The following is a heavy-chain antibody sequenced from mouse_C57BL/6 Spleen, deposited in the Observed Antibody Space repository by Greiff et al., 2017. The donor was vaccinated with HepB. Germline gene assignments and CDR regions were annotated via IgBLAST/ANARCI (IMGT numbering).Heavy chain of an antibody. Sequence: QVHVKQSGAELAKPGASVKLSCKASGYTFTSYWMHWVKQRPGQGLEWIGYINPSSGYTKYNQKFKDKATLTADKSSSTAYMQLSSLTYEDSAVYYCARETLTTVDPFAYWGQGTLVTVSA. V-gene: IGHV1-7*01. D-gene: IGHD1-1*01. CDR2: INPSSGYT. J-gene: IGHJ3*01. CDR3: ARETLTTVDPFAY. CDR1: GYTFTSYW.